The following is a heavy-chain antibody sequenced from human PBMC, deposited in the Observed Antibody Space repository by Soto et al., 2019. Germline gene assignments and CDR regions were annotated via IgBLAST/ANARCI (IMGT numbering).Heavy chain of an antibody. CDR1: GYTFTSYA. CDR2: INAGNGNT. CDR3: ERYGQRGKTTSFDY. D-gene: IGHD1-1*01. V-gene: IGHV1-3*01. J-gene: IGHJ4*02. Sequence: ASVKVSCKASGYTFTSYAMHWVRQAPGQRLEWMGWINAGNGNTKYSQKFQGRVTITRDTSASTAYMELSSLRSEDTAVYYCERYGQRGKTTSFDYWGQGTLVTVSS.